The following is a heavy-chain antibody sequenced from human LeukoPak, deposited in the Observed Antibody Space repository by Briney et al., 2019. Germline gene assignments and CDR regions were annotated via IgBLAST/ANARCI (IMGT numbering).Heavy chain of an antibody. CDR3: ANIIRKYTSGYYYFDS. D-gene: IGHD6-25*01. J-gene: IGHJ4*02. CDR1: EFTFSSYA. Sequence: PGGSLRLSCAASEFTFSSYAMHWVRQAPGKGLEWVAAISFDGNNEYYADSVKGRFTISRDNSKNTLYLQMNSLRAEDTAVYYCANIIRKYTSGYYYFDSWGQGTLVTVSS. V-gene: IGHV3-30-3*01. CDR2: ISFDGNNE.